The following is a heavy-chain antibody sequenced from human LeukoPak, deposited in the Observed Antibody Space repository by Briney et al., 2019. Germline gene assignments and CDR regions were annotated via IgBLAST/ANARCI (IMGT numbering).Heavy chain of an antibody. V-gene: IGHV1-2*06. CDR2: INPNSGGT. D-gene: IGHD5-24*01. Sequence: ASVKVSCKASGYTFTGYYMHWVRQAPGQELEWMGRINPNSGGTNYAQKFQGRVTMTRDTSISTAYMELSRLRSDDTAVYYCARSQRDGYNLDYWGQGTLVTVSS. CDR1: GYTFTGYY. CDR3: ARSQRDGYNLDY. J-gene: IGHJ4*02.